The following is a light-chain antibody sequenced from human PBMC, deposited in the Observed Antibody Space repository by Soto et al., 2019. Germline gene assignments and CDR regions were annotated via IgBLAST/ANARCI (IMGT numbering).Light chain of an antibody. Sequence: AIHMTQSPSSLSASVGDRVTITCRASQDIRNELGWYQQRPGKAPKALIYGTSNLQSGVPSRFSGSGFGTDFTLTISSLQPEDFATYYCLQDRSYPRTFGQGTKVESK. CDR2: GTS. CDR3: LQDRSYPRT. J-gene: IGKJ1*01. CDR1: QDIRNE. V-gene: IGKV1-6*01.